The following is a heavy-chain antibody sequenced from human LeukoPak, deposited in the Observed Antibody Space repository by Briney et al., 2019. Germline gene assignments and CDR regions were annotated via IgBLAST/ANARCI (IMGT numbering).Heavy chain of an antibody. CDR3: ARDAGGAWPFDY. J-gene: IGHJ4*02. D-gene: IGHD4-17*01. V-gene: IGHV3-23*01. CDR1: GFTFSSYW. Sequence: GGSLRLSCAASGFTFSSYWMHWVRHAPGRGLEWVSTISPAGEGTHYADSVKGRFTISRDNSKNTLSLEMNSLRADDTATYYCARDAGGAWPFDYWGQGTRVIVSS. CDR2: ISPAGEGT.